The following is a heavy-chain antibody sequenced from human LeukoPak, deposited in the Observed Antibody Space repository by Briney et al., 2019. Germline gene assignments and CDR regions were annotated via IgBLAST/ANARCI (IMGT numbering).Heavy chain of an antibody. CDR2: INPKSGGT. V-gene: IGHV1-2*02. J-gene: IGHJ3*02. Sequence: ASVKVSCKASGYTFTGYYMHWVRQAPGQGLEWMGWINPKSGGTNYAQKFQGRVTMTRDTSISTAYMEMSRLRSDDTAVYYCARNLWFGESSDAFDMWGQGTMDTVSS. CDR1: GYTFTGYY. D-gene: IGHD3-10*01. CDR3: ARNLWFGESSDAFDM.